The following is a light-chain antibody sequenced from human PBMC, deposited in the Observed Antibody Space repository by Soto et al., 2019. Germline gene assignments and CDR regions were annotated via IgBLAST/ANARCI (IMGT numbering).Light chain of an antibody. J-gene: IGKJ4*01. CDR3: QQRDNWPLLT. CDR1: QSVSTY. V-gene: IGKV3-11*01. Sequence: EIVLTHSPATLSLSPGERATLSCRASQSVSTYLAWYQHKPGQAPRLLIYDASNRATGIPARFSGSGSGTDFTLTISSLEPEDFAVYYCQQRDNWPLLTFGGGTKVEIK. CDR2: DAS.